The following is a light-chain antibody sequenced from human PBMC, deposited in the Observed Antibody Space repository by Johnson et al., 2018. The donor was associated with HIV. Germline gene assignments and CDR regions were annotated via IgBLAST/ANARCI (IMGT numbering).Light chain of an antibody. CDR2: ENN. CDR3: GTWDTSLSAYV. J-gene: IGLJ1*01. CDR1: SSNIGTNY. Sequence: QAVLTQPPSVSAAPGQKVTISCSGSSSNIGTNYVSWYQQLPGTAPKLLMFENNQRPSGIPDRFSGSKSGTSATLGITGLQTGDAADYYCGTWDTSLSAYVIVTGTKVTFL. V-gene: IGLV1-51*02.